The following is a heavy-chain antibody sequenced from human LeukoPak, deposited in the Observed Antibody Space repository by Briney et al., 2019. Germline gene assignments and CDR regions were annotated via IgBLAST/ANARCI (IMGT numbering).Heavy chain of an antibody. CDR1: GGSISSSSYY. CDR2: IYYSGST. D-gene: IGHD3-22*01. J-gene: IGHJ4*02. CDR3: ARLLGYYDSSGYYEPHYFDY. V-gene: IGHV4-39*01. Sequence: SETLSLTCTVSGGSISSSSYYWGWIRQPPGKGLEWIGSIYYSGSTYYNPSLKSRVTISVDTSKNQFSLKLSSGTAADTAVYYCARLLGYYDSSGYYEPHYFDYWGQGTLVTVSS.